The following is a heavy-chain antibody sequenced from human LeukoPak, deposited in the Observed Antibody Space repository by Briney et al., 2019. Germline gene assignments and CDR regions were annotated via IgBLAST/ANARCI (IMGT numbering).Heavy chain of an antibody. CDR2: INHSGST. V-gene: IGHV4-34*01. CDR3: ARGKGSRPNRTRKNYYMDV. Sequence: PSETLSLTCAVYGGSFSGYYWSWIRQPPGKGLEWIGEINHSGSTNYNPSLKSRVTISVDTSKNQFSLKLSSVTAADTAVYYCARGKGSRPNRTRKNYYMDVWGKGTTVTVSS. D-gene: IGHD1-14*01. CDR1: GGSFSGYY. J-gene: IGHJ6*03.